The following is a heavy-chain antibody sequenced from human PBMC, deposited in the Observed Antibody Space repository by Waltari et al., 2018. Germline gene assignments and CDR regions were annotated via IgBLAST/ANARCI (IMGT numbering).Heavy chain of an antibody. V-gene: IGHV3-74*01. CDR1: TTYG. CDR2: INPDGTTT. Sequence: TTYGMNWARQDPGKGLVWVSRINPDGTTTAYADSVKGRFTISRDNSKNTLYLQMNSLSAEDTAVYYCVRSGFLDCWGQGTLVTVSS. D-gene: IGHD1-26*01. CDR3: VRSGFLDC. J-gene: IGHJ4*02.